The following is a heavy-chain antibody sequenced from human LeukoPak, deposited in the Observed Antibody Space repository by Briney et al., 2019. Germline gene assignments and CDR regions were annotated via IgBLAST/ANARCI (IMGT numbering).Heavy chain of an antibody. Sequence: PSETLSLTCTVSGGSVSTYYWSWIRQPPGKGLEWIGYMYYSGSTKYNPSLKSRVTISVDTSKNQFSLKLTSVTSADTAVYYCARYDGAFDRSDYWGQGTLVTVSS. V-gene: IGHV4-59*02. CDR1: GGSVSTYY. CDR2: MYYSGST. J-gene: IGHJ4*02. CDR3: ARYDGAFDRSDY. D-gene: IGHD1-1*01.